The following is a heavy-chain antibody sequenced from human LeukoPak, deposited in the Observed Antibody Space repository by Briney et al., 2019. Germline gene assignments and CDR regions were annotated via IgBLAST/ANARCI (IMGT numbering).Heavy chain of an antibody. CDR2: IRGSGGGT. V-gene: IGHV3-23*01. CDR1: GFTFSNYA. J-gene: IGHJ3*01. Sequence: GGSLRLSCVASGFTFSNYAMIWVRQAPGKGLEWVSAIRGSGGGTVYADSVKGRFTISRDNSENTLYLQMNNVTAEETAIYYCARDPNGDYIGAFDFWGQGTLVTVSS. D-gene: IGHD4-17*01. CDR3: ARDPNGDYIGAFDF.